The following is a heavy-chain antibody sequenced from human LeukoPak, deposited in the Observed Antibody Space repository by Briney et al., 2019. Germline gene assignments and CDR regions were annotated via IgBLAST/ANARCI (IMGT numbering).Heavy chain of an antibody. D-gene: IGHD1-26*01. CDR2: INAGNGNT. CDR1: GYTFTSYA. V-gene: IGHV1-3*01. CDR3: ARWNRVGVFDY. Sequence: ASVTVSCKASGYTFTSYAMHWVRQAPGQRLEWTGWINAGNGNTKYSQKFQGRVTITRDTSASTAYMELSSLRSEDTAVYYCARWNRVGVFDYWGQGTLVTVSS. J-gene: IGHJ4*02.